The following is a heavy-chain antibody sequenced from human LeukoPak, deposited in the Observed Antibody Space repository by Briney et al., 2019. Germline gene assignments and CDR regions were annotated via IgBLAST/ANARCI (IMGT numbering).Heavy chain of an antibody. V-gene: IGHV4-34*01. CDR3: ARGALITFGGVIAETGWFDP. Sequence: SETLSLTCAVYGGSFSGYYWSWIRQPPGKGLEWIGEINHSGSTNQNPSLKSRVTISVDTSKNQFSLKLSSVTAADTAVYYCARGALITFGGVIAETGWFDPWGQGTLVIVSS. D-gene: IGHD3-16*02. CDR1: GGSFSGYY. CDR2: INHSGST. J-gene: IGHJ5*02.